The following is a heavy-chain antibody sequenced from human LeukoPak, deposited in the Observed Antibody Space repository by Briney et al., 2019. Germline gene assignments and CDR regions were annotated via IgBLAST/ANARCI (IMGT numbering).Heavy chain of an antibody. CDR2: IYPGDSDT. CDR3: ATALSYDAFDI. CDR1: GYTFTTFW. D-gene: IGHD6-25*01. Sequence: LGETLKISCKGSGYTFTTFWSGGVRQVPGKGLEWMGIIYPGDSDTKYSPSLQGQVTISADKSISTAYLQWSSLKASDTAMYYCATALSYDAFDIWGQGKMVTVSS. V-gene: IGHV5-51*01. J-gene: IGHJ3*02.